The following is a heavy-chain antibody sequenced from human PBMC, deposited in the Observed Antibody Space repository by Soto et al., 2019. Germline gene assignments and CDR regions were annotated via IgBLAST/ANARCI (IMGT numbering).Heavy chain of an antibody. D-gene: IGHD1-26*01. Sequence: QVQLVESGGGVVKPGRSLRLSCVASGFTLSHYDMNWVRQAPGKGLEWVAVVSYDGSNKYYGDSVRGRFTISRDNSKNTLYLQMNSLRAEDTAVYYCVKGELINPQLFEFWGQGALVTVSS. CDR2: VSYDGSNK. CDR3: VKGELINPQLFEF. CDR1: GFTLSHYD. V-gene: IGHV3-30*18. J-gene: IGHJ4*02.